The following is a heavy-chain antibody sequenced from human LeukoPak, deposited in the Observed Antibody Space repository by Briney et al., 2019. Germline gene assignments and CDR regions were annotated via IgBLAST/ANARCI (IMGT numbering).Heavy chain of an antibody. Sequence: ASVTVSCKASGYTFTSYDINWVRQATGQGLEWMGWMNPNSGNTGYAQKFQGRVTMTRNTSISTAYMELSSLRSEDTAVYYCARTLSYYYHMDVWGKGTTATVSS. D-gene: IGHD2/OR15-2a*01. CDR1: GYTFTSYD. CDR2: MNPNSGNT. CDR3: ARTLSYYYHMDV. V-gene: IGHV1-8*01. J-gene: IGHJ6*03.